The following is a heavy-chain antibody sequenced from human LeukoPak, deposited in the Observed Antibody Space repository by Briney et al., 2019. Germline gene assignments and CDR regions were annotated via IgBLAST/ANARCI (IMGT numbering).Heavy chain of an antibody. J-gene: IGHJ3*02. Sequence: GASVKVSCKASGYTFTSYYMHWVRQAPGRGLEWMGIINPSGGSTSYAQKFQGRVTMTRDTSTSTVYMELSSLRSEDTAVYYCARDQGAAAGKTDAFDIWGQGTMVTVSS. V-gene: IGHV1-46*01. D-gene: IGHD6-13*01. CDR2: INPSGGST. CDR3: ARDQGAAAGKTDAFDI. CDR1: GYTFTSYY.